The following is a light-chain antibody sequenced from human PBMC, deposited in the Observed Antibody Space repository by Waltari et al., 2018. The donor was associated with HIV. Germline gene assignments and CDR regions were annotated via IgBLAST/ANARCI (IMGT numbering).Light chain of an antibody. V-gene: IGKV3-15*01. J-gene: IGKJ2*01. CDR3: QHYNNWPPMYT. Sequence: EIVMTQSPATLSVSPGERATLSCRASQSVSSNLAWYQQKPGQAPRLLISGASTRATGIPARFSGSGSGTEVTLTISSLQSEDFAVDYCQHYNNWPPMYTFGQGTKLEIK. CDR2: GAS. CDR1: QSVSSN.